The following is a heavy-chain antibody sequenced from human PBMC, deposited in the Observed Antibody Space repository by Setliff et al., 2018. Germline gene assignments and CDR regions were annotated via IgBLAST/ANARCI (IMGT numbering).Heavy chain of an antibody. D-gene: IGHD3-9*01. CDR1: GGSISSHY. CDR3: AGAPQPDWLSYYYYYYGMDV. Sequence: PSETLSLTCTVSGGSISSHYWSWIRQPPGKGLEWIGSIYYSGSTNYNPSLKSRVTISVDTSKNQCSLKLSSVTAADTAVYYCAGAPQPDWLSYYYYYYGMDVWGQGTTVTVSS. J-gene: IGHJ6*02. CDR2: IYYSGST. V-gene: IGHV4-59*11.